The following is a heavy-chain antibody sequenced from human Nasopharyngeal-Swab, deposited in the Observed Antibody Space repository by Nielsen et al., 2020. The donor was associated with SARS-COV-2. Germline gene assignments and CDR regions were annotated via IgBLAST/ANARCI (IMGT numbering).Heavy chain of an antibody. CDR3: AKDARRSQWLVDYYYGMDV. J-gene: IGHJ6*02. D-gene: IGHD6-19*01. Sequence: GESLKISCAASGFTFSSYAMSWVRQAPGKGLEWVSAIIGSGGSTYYADSVKGRFTISRDNSKNTLYLQMNSLRAEDTAVYYCAKDARRSQWLVDYYYGMDVWGQGTTVTVSS. V-gene: IGHV3-23*01. CDR1: GFTFSSYA. CDR2: IIGSGGST.